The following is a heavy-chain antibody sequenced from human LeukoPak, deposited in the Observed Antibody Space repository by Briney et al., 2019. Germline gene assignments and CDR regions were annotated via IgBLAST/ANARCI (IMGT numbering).Heavy chain of an antibody. CDR1: GFTFSFYW. D-gene: IGHD3-10*01. V-gene: IGHV3-7*03. CDR3: ARDTHLSYAAGFGC. J-gene: IGHJ4*02. CDR2: IKEDGSEK. Sequence: GGSLRLSCEATGFTFSFYWMSWVRQAPGKGLEWVANIKEDGSEKNYVDSVKGRFTISRDNAKNSLYLQMTSLRAEDTALYYCARDTHLSYAAGFGCWGQGILVTVSS.